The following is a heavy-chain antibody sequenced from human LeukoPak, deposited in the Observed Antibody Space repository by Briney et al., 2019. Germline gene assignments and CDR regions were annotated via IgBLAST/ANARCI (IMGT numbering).Heavy chain of an antibody. J-gene: IGHJ5*02. Sequence: SETLSLTCAVYGGSFSGYYWSWIRQPPGKGLEWIGEINHSGSTNYSPSLKSRVTISVDTSKNQFSLKLSSVTAADTAVYYCAREDYGDWSAFDPWGQGTLVTVSS. D-gene: IGHD4-17*01. CDR2: INHSGST. CDR3: AREDYGDWSAFDP. CDR1: GGSFSGYY. V-gene: IGHV4-34*01.